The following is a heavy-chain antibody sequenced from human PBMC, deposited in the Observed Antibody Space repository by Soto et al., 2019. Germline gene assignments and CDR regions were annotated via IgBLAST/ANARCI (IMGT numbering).Heavy chain of an antibody. D-gene: IGHD3-16*01. CDR2: TSYDGSET. J-gene: IGHJ6*02. V-gene: IGHV3-30*18. Sequence: GGSLRLSCAASGFTFRSYGMHWVRQAPGKGLEWVAVTSYDGSETYYIDSVKGRFTISRDNTKNTLYLQMNSLGAEDTAAYYCAKDRPYKDTYTGYLYYDMDVWGQGTTVTVSS. CDR1: GFTFRSYG. CDR3: AKDRPYKDTYTGYLYYDMDV.